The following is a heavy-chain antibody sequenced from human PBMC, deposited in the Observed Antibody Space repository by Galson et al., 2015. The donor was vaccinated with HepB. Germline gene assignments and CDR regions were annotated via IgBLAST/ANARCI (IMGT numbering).Heavy chain of an antibody. CDR2: INAYDGNT. Sequence: VKVSCKASGYTFTSYGIRWVRQAPGQGLEWMGWINAYDGNTNYAQKLQGRVTMTTDTSTSTAYMELRSLRSDDTAVYYCARVQVYYYYYGMDVWGQGTTVTVSS. J-gene: IGHJ6*02. CDR3: ARVQVYYYYYGMDV. V-gene: IGHV1-18*01. CDR1: GYTFTSYG.